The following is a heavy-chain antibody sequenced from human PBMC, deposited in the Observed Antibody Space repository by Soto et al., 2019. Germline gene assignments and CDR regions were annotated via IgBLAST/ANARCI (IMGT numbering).Heavy chain of an antibody. D-gene: IGHD3-16*02. CDR2: IKNSSSTI. V-gene: IGHV3-48*01. CDR3: ARTYHDYVWGTYPLDS. J-gene: IGHJ4*02. CDR1: GFAFSDYS. Sequence: EVQLKESGGGLARPGGSLRLSCAASGFAFSDYSMNWVRQSPGKGLEWLSYIKNSSSTIYYADSVKGRFTISRDNAKNLVFLHMASLRAEDTALYYCARTYHDYVWGTYPLDSWGPGTLVTVSS.